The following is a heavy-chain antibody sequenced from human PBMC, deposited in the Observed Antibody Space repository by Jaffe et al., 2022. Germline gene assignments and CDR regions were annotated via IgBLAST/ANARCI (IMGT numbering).Heavy chain of an antibody. CDR1: GFTVSSNY. D-gene: IGHD3-22*01. V-gene: IGHV3-66*02. J-gene: IGHJ4*02. CDR2: IYSAGDG. Sequence: EVQLVESGGGLVQPGGSLRLSCAASGFTVSSNYMIWVRQDPGTGLKWVSSIYSAGDGYYADSVKGRFTISRDNSKNTLYLHMNSLRTEDTAVYYCARGARDHDSSWYYFDLWGQGTLVTVSS. CDR3: ARGARDHDSSWYYFDL.